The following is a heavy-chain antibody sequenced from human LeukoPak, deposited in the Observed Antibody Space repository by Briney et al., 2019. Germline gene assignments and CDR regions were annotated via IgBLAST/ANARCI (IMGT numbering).Heavy chain of an antibody. D-gene: IGHD3-10*01. CDR1: GFTVSSNY. CDR2: IYSGGST. V-gene: IGHV3-53*01. J-gene: IGHJ4*02. CDR3: AKPPPMVRGVTPFDY. Sequence: GGSLRLSCAASGFTVSSNYMSWVRQAPGKGLEWVSVIYSGGSTYYADSVKGRFTISRDNSKNTLYLQMNSLRAEDTAVYYCAKPPPMVRGVTPFDYWGQGTLVTVSS.